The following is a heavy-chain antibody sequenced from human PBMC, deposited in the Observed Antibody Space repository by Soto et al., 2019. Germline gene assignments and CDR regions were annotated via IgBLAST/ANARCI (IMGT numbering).Heavy chain of an antibody. J-gene: IGHJ4*02. CDR1: GGSISSYY. CDR2: IYYSGIT. D-gene: IGHD3-9*01. CDR3: ASGYYNSFYYFDY. V-gene: IGHV4-59*08. Sequence: SETLSLTCTVSGGSISSYYWSWIRQPPGKGLEWIGYIYYSGITNYNPSLKSRVTMSVDTSKSQLSLKLSSVAAADTAVYYCASGYYNSFYYFDYWGQGTLVTVSS.